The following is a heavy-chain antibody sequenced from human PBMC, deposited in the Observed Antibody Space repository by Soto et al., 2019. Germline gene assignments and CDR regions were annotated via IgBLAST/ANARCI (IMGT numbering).Heavy chain of an antibody. CDR2: ISSSSSTI. CDR3: ARDLNHGLCDY. Sequence: EVQLVESGGGLVQPEGSLRLSCAASGFTFSSYSMNWVRQAPGKGLEWVSYISSSSSTIYYADSVKGRFTISRDNGKNSPYLQMNSLRAEDTALYYCARDLNHGLCDYWGQGTLVSVST. J-gene: IGHJ4*02. V-gene: IGHV3-48*01. CDR1: GFTFSSYS.